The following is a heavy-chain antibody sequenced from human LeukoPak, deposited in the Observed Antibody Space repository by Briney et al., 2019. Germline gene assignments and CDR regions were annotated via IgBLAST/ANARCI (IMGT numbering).Heavy chain of an antibody. CDR2: IYYSGST. CDR1: GGSISSYY. V-gene: IGHV4-59*08. J-gene: IGHJ4*02. Sequence: SETLSLTCTVSGGSISSYYWSWIRQPPGKGLEWIGYIYYSGSTNYNPSLKSRVTISVDTSKNQFSLKLSSVTAADTAVYYCASRGGDFDYWGQGTLVTVSS. D-gene: IGHD3-16*01. CDR3: ASRGGDFDY.